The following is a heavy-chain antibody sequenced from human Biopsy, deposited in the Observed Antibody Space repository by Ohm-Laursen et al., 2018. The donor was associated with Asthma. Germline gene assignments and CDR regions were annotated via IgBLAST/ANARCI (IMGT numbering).Heavy chain of an antibody. D-gene: IGHD6-19*01. V-gene: IGHV1-69*13. CDR1: GGTFSNFA. J-gene: IGHJ6*02. CDR3: ARCQVGYSSGWSLLLKKIYYSGMDV. CDR2: SMTVFGTT. Sequence: SVKVSCKAPGGTFSNFAISWVRQAPGQGLEWLGGSMTVFGTTNYAQKFQGRVTITADESTSTAYMEVTSLRSEDTAIYYCARCQVGYSSGWSLLLKKIYYSGMDVWGQGTAVTVSS.